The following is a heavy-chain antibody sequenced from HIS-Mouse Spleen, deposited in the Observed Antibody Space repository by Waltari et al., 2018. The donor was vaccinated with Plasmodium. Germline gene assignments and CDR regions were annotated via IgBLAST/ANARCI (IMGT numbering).Heavy chain of an antibody. J-gene: IGHJ3*02. D-gene: IGHD6-6*01. CDR1: GFIVSRHY. V-gene: IGHV3-53*01. Sequence: EVQLVESGGGLIQPGGSLRLPGAAFGFIVSRHYMSVVRQAPGKGLEWFSVIYSGGSTYYADSVKGRFTISRDNSKNTLYLQMNSLRAEDTAVYYCARGMKSSSSAFDIWGQGTMVTVSS. CDR2: IYSGGST. CDR3: ARGMKSSSSAFDI.